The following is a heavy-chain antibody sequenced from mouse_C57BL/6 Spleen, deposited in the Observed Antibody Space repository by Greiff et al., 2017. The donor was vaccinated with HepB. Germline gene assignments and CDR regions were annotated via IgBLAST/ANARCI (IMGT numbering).Heavy chain of an antibody. Sequence: EVHLVESEGGLVQPGSSMKLSCTASGFTFSDYYMAWVRQVPEKGLEWVANINYDGSSTYYLDSLKSRFIISRDNAKNILYLQMSSLKSEDTATYYCARDGAHYYFDYWGQGTTLTVSS. CDR3: ARDGAHYYFDY. V-gene: IGHV5-16*01. CDR2: INYDGSST. J-gene: IGHJ2*01. CDR1: GFTFSDYY.